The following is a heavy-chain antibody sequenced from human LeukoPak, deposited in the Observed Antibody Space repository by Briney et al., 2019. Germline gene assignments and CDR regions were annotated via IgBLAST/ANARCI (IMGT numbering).Heavy chain of an antibody. CDR3: ARGGSSPDY. J-gene: IGHJ4*02. CDR1: GFTFSSCW. Sequence: GGSLRLSCVVSGFTFSSCWMSWVRQAPGKGLEWVANIKHDGSDKYYVDSMKGRFTISRDNAKNSLFLQMNSLRAEDTAVYYCARGGSSPDYWGQGTLVTVSS. V-gene: IGHV3-7*05. D-gene: IGHD2-15*01. CDR2: IKHDGSDK.